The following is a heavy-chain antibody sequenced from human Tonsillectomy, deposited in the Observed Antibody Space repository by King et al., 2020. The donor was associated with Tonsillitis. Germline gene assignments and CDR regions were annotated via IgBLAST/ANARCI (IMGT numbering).Heavy chain of an antibody. V-gene: IGHV3-30*01. CDR3: ASTYCGGECFLGDFYFDY. Sequence: VQRVESGGGVVQPGRSLRLSCAASGFTFSSYAMHWVRQAPGKGLEWVAIISYDGSNKYYADSVKGRFTISRDNSKNTLYLQMNSLRPEDTAVYYCASTYCGGECFLGDFYFDYWGQGTLVTVSS. CDR1: GFTFSSYA. J-gene: IGHJ4*02. CDR2: ISYDGSNK. D-gene: IGHD2-21*01.